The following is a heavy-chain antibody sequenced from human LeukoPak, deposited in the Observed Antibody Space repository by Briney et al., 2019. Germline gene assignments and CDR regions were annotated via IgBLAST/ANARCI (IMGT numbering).Heavy chain of an antibody. V-gene: IGHV4-4*07. Sequence: NPSETLSLTCTVSGGSISSYYWSWIRQPAGKGLEWIGRIYTSGSTNYNPSLKSRVTMSVDTSKNQFSLKLSSVTVADTAVYYCARLGELLPYFDYWGRGTLVSVSS. D-gene: IGHD1-26*01. CDR1: GGSISSYY. CDR2: IYTSGST. CDR3: ARLGELLPYFDY. J-gene: IGHJ4*02.